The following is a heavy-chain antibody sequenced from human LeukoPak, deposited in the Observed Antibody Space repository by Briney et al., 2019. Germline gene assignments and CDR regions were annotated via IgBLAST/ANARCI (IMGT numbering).Heavy chain of an antibody. CDR2: ISPDAGAT. CDR1: GYTFTGFY. D-gene: IGHD6-13*01. V-gene: IGHV1-2*02. Sequence: ASVKVSCKASGYTFTGFYLHWVRQAPGQGLEWMGRISPDAGATDYAQKFQGRVTMTRDTSISTAYMEVSRLRSDDTAVYYCATVWGYSSPAEWRYFDYWGQGTLVTVSS. J-gene: IGHJ4*02. CDR3: ATVWGYSSPAEWRYFDY.